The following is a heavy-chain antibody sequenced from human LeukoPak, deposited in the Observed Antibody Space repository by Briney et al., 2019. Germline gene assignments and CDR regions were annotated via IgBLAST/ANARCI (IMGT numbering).Heavy chain of an antibody. CDR2: IYYSGST. CDR3: ARAPWDYYDSSGGFDY. CDR1: GGSISSGDYY. Sequence: SETLSLTCTVSGGSISSGDYYWSWIRRPPGKGPEWIGYIYYSGSTYYNPSLKSRVTISVDTSKNQFSLKLSSVTAADTAVYYCARAPWDYYDSSGGFDYWGQGTLVTVSS. J-gene: IGHJ4*02. D-gene: IGHD3-22*01. V-gene: IGHV4-30-4*01.